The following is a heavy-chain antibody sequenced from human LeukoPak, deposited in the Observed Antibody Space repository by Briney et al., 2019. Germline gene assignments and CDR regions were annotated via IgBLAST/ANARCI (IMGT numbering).Heavy chain of an antibody. CDR3: AGYGVYPY. Sequence: GSLTLTCSASGFTVSSYDMNWVRQPPGEGPEWIAYFGISGTIYYADSVRGRFTISRENAKNSLCLQMNSLRVDDTAIYYCAGYGVYPYWGQGTPVTVSS. J-gene: IGHJ4*02. CDR2: FGISGTI. CDR1: GFTVSSYD. D-gene: IGHD4-17*01. V-gene: IGHV3-48*01.